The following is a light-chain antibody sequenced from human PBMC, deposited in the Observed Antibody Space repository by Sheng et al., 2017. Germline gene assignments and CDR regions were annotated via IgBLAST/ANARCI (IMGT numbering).Light chain of an antibody. V-gene: IGKV1D-8*01. CDR2: AAS. CDR3: QQYYDFPRT. Sequence: VIWVTQSPSLLSASAGDKVSINCRVSQDIKDYSGWYQQKPGKAPELLIYAASRLNTGVPSRFSGSGYGTNFTLTISRLQSEDVAIYYCQQYYDFPRTFGQGTKVEI. J-gene: IGKJ1*01. CDR1: QDIKDY.